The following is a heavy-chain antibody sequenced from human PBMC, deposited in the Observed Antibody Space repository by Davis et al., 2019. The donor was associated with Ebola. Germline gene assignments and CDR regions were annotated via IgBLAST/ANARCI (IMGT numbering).Heavy chain of an antibody. CDR1: GFTFSSYG. Sequence: GESLKISCAASGFTFSSYGMHWVRQAPGKGLEWVAVISYDGSNKYYADSVKGRFTISRDNSKNTLYLQMNSLRAEDTAVYYCARGRGGAYYYDYWGQGTLVTVSS. CDR2: ISYDGSNK. CDR3: ARGRGGAYYYDY. J-gene: IGHJ4*02. V-gene: IGHV3-30*03. D-gene: IGHD3-16*01.